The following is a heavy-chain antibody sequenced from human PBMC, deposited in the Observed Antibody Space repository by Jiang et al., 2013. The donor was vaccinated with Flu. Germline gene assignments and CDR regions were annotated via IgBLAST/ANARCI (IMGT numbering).Heavy chain of an antibody. V-gene: IGHV4-34*01. CDR2: INHSGST. Sequence: LLKPSETLSLTCAVYGGSFSGYYWSWIRQPPGKGLEWIGEINHSGSTNYNPSLKSRVTISVDTSKNQFSLKLSSVTAADTAVYYRARDAVAEPKNVYYYYGMDVWGQGTTVTVSS. J-gene: IGHJ6*02. D-gene: IGHD6-19*01. CDR3: ARDAVAEPKNVYYYYGMDV. CDR1: GGSFSGYY.